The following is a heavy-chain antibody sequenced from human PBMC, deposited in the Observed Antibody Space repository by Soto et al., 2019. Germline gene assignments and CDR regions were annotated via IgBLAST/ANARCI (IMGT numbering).Heavy chain of an antibody. CDR3: ARGRNCSSTSCLGSIGPYYYGMDV. D-gene: IGHD2-2*01. J-gene: IGHJ6*02. CDR2: IWYDGSNK. CDR1: GFTFSSYG. V-gene: IGHV3-33*01. Sequence: PGGSLRLSCAASGFTFSSYGMHWVRQAPGKGLEWKAVIWYDGSNKYYADSVKGRFTISRDNSKNTLYLQMNSLGAEDTAVYYCARGRNCSSTSCLGSIGPYYYGMDVWGQGTTVTVSS.